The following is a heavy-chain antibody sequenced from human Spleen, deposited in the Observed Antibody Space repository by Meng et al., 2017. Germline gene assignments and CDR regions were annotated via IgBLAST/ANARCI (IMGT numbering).Heavy chain of an antibody. D-gene: IGHD4-11*01. Sequence: VQLLQWGAGLLKPSETLSLTCAVYGGSFSGYYWSWIRQPPGKGLEWIGEINHSGSTNYNPSLESRATISVDMSQNNLSLKLSSVTAADSAVYYCARGPTTMAHDFDYWGQGTLVTVSS. CDR1: GGSFSGYY. V-gene: IGHV4-34*01. CDR2: INHSGST. J-gene: IGHJ4*02. CDR3: ARGPTTMAHDFDY.